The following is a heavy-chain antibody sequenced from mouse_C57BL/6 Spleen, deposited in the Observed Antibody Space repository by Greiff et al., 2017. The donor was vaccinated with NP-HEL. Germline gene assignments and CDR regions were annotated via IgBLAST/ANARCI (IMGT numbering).Heavy chain of an antibody. CDR3: AREGSITTVVAKGFAY. D-gene: IGHD1-1*01. CDR2: INPSSGYT. CDR1: GYTFTSYW. J-gene: IGHJ3*01. Sequence: QVQLKQSGAELAKPGASVKLSCKASGYTFTSYWMHWVKQRPGQGLEWIGYINPSSGYTKYNQKFKDKATLTADKSSSTAYMQLSSLTYEDSAVYYCAREGSITTVVAKGFAYWGQGTLVTVSA. V-gene: IGHV1-7*01.